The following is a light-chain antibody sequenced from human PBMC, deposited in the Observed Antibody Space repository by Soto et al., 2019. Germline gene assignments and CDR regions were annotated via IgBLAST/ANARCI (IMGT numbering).Light chain of an antibody. CDR3: SSYTGGNPSYV. Sequence: QSALTQPPSASGSPGQSVTIACTGTSSDVGGYDYVSWYQQHPGKAPKLMIYEVTIRPEGVSDRFSGSKSGNTASLTVSGLQAEDEADYYCSSYTGGNPSYVFGTGTQLTVL. J-gene: IGLJ1*01. CDR2: EVT. V-gene: IGLV2-8*01. CDR1: SSDVGGYDY.